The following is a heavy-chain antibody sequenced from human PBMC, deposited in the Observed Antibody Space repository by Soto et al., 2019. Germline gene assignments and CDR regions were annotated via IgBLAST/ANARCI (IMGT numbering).Heavy chain of an antibody. CDR2: TYYRSKWYN. CDR3: ARHLRYCISTSCYSWFDP. J-gene: IGHJ5*02. Sequence: SQTLSLTCAISGDSVSSNSAAWNWIRQSPSRGLEWLGRTYYRSKWYNDYAVSVKSRITINPDTSKNQFSLQLNSVTPEDTAVYYCARHLRYCISTSCYSWFDPWGQGTLVTVSS. CDR1: GDSVSSNSAA. D-gene: IGHD2-2*01. V-gene: IGHV6-1*01.